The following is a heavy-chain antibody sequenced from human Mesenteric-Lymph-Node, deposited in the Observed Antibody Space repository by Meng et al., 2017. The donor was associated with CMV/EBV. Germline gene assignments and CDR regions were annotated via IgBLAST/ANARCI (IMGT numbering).Heavy chain of an antibody. J-gene: IGHJ4*02. Sequence: GESLKISCAASGFTFSSYWMHWVRQAPGKGLVWVSRINSDGSSTSYADSVKGRFTISRDNSKNTLYLQMNSLRAEDTAVYYCASQGSSGYLDYWGQGTLVTVSS. CDR2: INSDGSST. CDR3: ASQGSSGYLDY. V-gene: IGHV3-74*01. D-gene: IGHD3-22*01. CDR1: GFTFSSYW.